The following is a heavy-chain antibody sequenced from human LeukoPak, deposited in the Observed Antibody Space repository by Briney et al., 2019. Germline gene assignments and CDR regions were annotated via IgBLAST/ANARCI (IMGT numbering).Heavy chain of an antibody. CDR2: VSGGGTEA. J-gene: IGHJ4*02. Sequence: GGTLRLSCTASGFTFSSYALSWVRQTPGKGLEWVSTVSGGGTEAYYADSVKGRFTISRENSKNTLYLQMNSLKTEDTAVYYCTTAPTVILPGSVPFDYWGQGTLVTVSS. D-gene: IGHD3-16*02. CDR3: TTAPTVILPGSVPFDY. CDR1: GFTFSSYA. V-gene: IGHV3-23*01.